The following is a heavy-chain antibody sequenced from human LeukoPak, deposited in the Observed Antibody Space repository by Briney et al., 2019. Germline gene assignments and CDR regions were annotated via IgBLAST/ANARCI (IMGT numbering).Heavy chain of an antibody. CDR1: GGSISSGSYY. D-gene: IGHD3-22*01. CDR3: ARSDYYDSSGYYL. V-gene: IGHV4-61*02. CDR2: IYTSGST. J-gene: IGHJ4*02. Sequence: KPSETLSLTCAVSGGSISSGSYYWSWIRQPAGKGLEWIGRIYTSGSTNYNPSLKSRVTISVDTSKNQFSLKLSSVTAADTAVYYCARSDYYDSSGYYLWGQGTLVTVSS.